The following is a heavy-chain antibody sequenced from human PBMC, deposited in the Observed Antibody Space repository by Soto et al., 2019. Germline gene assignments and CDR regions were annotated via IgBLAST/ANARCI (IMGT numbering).Heavy chain of an antibody. CDR2: VNSDGSST. D-gene: IGHD3-10*01. V-gene: IGHV3-74*01. CDR3: ARDGVARELDFDY. Sequence: GGSLRLSCAASGFTFSSYWMHWVRQAPGKGLVWVARVNSDGSSTAYADSVKGRFTISRDNAKNTLYLQMNSLRAEDTAVYYCARDGVARELDFDYWGQGNLVTVSS. CDR1: GFTFSSYW. J-gene: IGHJ4*02.